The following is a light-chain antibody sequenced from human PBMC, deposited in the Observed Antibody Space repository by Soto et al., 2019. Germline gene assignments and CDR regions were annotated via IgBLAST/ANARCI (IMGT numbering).Light chain of an antibody. CDR1: QTVRNNY. V-gene: IGKV3-20*01. Sequence: EFVLTQSPGTLSLSPGERATLSCRASQTVRNNYLAWYQQKPGQVPRLLIYDASRRATGIPDRFSGGGSGTDFTLTISRLEPEDFAVYYCQQFSSYPLTFGGGTKVDIK. CDR3: QQFSSYPLT. CDR2: DAS. J-gene: IGKJ4*01.